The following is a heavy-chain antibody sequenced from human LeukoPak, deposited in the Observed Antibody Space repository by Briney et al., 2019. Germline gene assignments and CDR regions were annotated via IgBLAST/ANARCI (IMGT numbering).Heavy chain of an antibody. CDR2: SKNKDYAYST. CDR3: TRIFYYGTRGYFPDF. Sequence: GGSLRLSCAASGFTFSDHHMDWVRQAPGKGLEWIGRSKNKDYAYSTVYAASVKGRFTFSRDDPKNSLYLQMNSLTTEDTAVYYCTRIFYYGTRGYFPDFWGQGTLVTVSS. D-gene: IGHD3-10*01. CDR1: GFTFSDHH. V-gene: IGHV3-72*01. J-gene: IGHJ4*02.